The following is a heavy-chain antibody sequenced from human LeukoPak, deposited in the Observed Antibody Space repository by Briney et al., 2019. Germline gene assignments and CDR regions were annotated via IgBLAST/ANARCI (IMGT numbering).Heavy chain of an antibody. D-gene: IGHD6-6*01. V-gene: IGHV4-39*01. CDR3: ARLMDSSSSVDY. Sequence: SETLSLTCTVSGGSISSSSYYWGWIRQPPGKGLEWIGSIYYSGSTYYNPSLKSRVTISVDTSKNQFSLKLSSVTAADTTVYYCARLMDSSSSVDYWGQGTLVTVSS. CDR2: IYYSGST. CDR1: GGSISSSSYY. J-gene: IGHJ4*02.